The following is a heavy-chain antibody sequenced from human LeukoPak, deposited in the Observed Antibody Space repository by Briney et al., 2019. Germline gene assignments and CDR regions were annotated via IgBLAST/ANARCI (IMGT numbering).Heavy chain of an antibody. D-gene: IGHD2-2*01. J-gene: IGHJ5*02. CDR1: GYSLTNHY. Sequence: SETLSLTCAVYGYSLTNHYWIWIRQPPGKGLEWVGEVLHTGGTNYNPSLKSRVTISVDTSKNQFFLKLTSVTATDTAVYYCARGPAAIHPWGPGTLVTVSS. CDR2: VLHTGGT. V-gene: IGHV4-34*12. CDR3: ARGPAAIHP.